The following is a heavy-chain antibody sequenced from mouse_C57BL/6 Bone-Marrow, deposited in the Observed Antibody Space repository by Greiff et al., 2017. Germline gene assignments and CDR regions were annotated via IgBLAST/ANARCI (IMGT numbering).Heavy chain of an antibody. J-gene: IGHJ1*03. D-gene: IGHD2-3*01. CDR3: ARSGGYYEVWYFDV. V-gene: IGHV1-50*01. Sequence: QVHVKQPGAELVKPGASVKLSCTASGYTFTSYWMQWVQQRPGQGLEWIGELDPSDSYTNYNQKFKGKATLTVDTSSSTAYMQLSSLTSEDSAVYYGARSGGYYEVWYFDVWGTGTTVTVSS. CDR2: LDPSDSYT. CDR1: GYTFTSYW.